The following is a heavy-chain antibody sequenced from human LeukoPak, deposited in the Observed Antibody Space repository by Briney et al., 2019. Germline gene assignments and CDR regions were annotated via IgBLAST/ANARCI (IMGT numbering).Heavy chain of an antibody. V-gene: IGHV1-69*05. J-gene: IGHJ4*02. CDR1: GGTFSSYA. D-gene: IGHD2-2*01. CDR3: ARAPTGLPAARYFDY. CDR2: IIPIFGTA. Sequence: SVKVSCKASGGTFSSYAISWVRQAPGQGLEWMGGIIPIFGTANYAQKFQGRVTITTDESTSTAYMELSSLRSEDTAVYYCARAPTGLPAARYFDYWGQGTLVTVSS.